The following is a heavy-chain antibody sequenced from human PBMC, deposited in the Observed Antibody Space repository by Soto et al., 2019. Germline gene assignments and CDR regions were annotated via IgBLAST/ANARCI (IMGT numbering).Heavy chain of an antibody. CDR2: ISGSGGST. D-gene: IGHD1-26*01. CDR1: GFTFSSYA. CDR3: AKRGSGSYFAY. V-gene: IGHV3-23*01. Sequence: EVQLLESGGGLVQPGGSLRLSCAASGFTFSSYAMNWVRQAPGKGLEWVSVISGSGGSTYYADSVKGRFTISRDNSKNTLYLQMNRLRAEDTAVYYCAKRGSGSYFAYWGQGTLVTVSS. J-gene: IGHJ4*02.